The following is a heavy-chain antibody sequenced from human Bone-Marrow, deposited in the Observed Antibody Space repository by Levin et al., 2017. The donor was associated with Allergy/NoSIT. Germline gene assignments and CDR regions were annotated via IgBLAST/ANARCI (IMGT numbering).Heavy chain of an antibody. CDR1: GCSISNYY. J-gene: IGHJ4*02. V-gene: IGHV4-59*01. D-gene: IGHD6-19*01. Sequence: SETLSLTCTVSGCSISNYYWSWLRQPPGKGLEWIGYIHYSGSTKYNPSLRSRVSISVDTTRKQVPLKQITVTGADTALYCGTRVGIVVAGTFDYWGQGTLVTVSS. CDR2: IHYSGST. CDR3: TRVGIVVAGTFDY.